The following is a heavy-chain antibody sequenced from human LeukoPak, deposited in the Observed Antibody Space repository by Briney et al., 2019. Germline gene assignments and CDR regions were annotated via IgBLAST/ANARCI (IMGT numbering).Heavy chain of an antibody. D-gene: IGHD3-3*01. J-gene: IGHJ6*03. CDR1: GGTFSSYA. CDR3: ATGHHYDFWSGYYNYYYYMDV. V-gene: IGHV1-69*05. CDR2: IIPIFGQA. Sequence: AASVKVSCKASGGTFSSYAISWVRQAPGQGLEWMGGIIPIFGQANYAQKFQGRVTITTDESTSTAYMELSSLRSEDTAVYYCATGHHYDFWSGYYNYYYYMDVWGKGTTVTVSS.